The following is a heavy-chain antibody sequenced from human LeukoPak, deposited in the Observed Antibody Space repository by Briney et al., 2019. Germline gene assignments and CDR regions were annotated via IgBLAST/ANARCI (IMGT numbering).Heavy chain of an antibody. CDR2: IYYSGST. CDR3: ARGGWALPLYSLDV. D-gene: IGHD5-12*01. V-gene: IGHV4-59*01. J-gene: IGHJ6*02. CDR1: DGSISSYY. Sequence: SETLSLTCTVSDGSISSYYWSCIRQPPGKGLEWIGYIYYSGSTNYNPSLKSRVTISVDTSKNQFSLKLSSVTAADTAVYYCARGGWALPLYSLDVWGQGTTVTVSS.